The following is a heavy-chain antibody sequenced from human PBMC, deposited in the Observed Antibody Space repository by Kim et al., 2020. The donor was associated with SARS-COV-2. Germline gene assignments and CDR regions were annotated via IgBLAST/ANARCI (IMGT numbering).Heavy chain of an antibody. CDR3: VRDVPYYYDKKSDFGLDV. CDR2: IKRDGSEK. D-gene: IGHD3-22*01. J-gene: IGHJ6*02. Sequence: GGSLRLSCAASGFMFSDYWMSWVRQAPGKGLECVAIIKRDGSEKYYVDSVKGRFTISRDNTERSVFLQMNSLRAEDTAVYYCVRDVPYYYDKKSDFGLDVWGQGTTVIVSS. V-gene: IGHV3-7*03. CDR1: GFMFSDYW.